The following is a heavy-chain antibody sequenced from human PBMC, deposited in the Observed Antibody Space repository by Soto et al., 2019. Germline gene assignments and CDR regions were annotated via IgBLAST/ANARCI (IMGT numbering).Heavy chain of an antibody. CDR3: ARDRQYQLLGYYYGMDV. V-gene: IGHV4-31*03. CDR2: IYYSGST. Sequence: SETLSLTCTVSGGSISSGGYYWSWIRQHPGKGLEWIGYIYYSGSTYYNPSLKSRVTISVDTSKNQFSLKLSSVTAADTAVYYCARDRQYQLLGYYYGMDVWAKGPRSPSP. J-gene: IGHJ6*02. D-gene: IGHD2-2*01. CDR1: GGSISSGGYY.